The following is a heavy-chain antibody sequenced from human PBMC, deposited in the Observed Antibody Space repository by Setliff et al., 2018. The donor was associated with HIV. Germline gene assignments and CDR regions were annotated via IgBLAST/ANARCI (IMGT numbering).Heavy chain of an antibody. Sequence: PSETLSLTCAVSGGSISNGDHYWAWIRQSPGKGLEWIGYIYYTGDTYYRSSLESRVTMSVDTSKNQFSLKLSSVTAADTAVYYCARDRLTYYFDYWGQGILVTVSS. J-gene: IGHJ4*02. V-gene: IGHV4-31*11. CDR3: ARDRLTYYFDY. CDR2: IYYTGDT. CDR1: GGSISNGDHY. D-gene: IGHD3-22*01.